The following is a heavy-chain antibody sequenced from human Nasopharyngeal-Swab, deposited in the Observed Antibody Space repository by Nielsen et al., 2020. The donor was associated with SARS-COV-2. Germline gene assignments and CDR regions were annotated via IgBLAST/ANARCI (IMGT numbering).Heavy chain of an antibody. J-gene: IGHJ6*02. CDR1: GFTFSSYW. CDR3: AKDFVGQMDV. D-gene: IGHD3-10*01. V-gene: IGHV3-7*03. CDR2: IKQDGSEK. Sequence: GSLKISCAASGFTFSSYWMSWVRQAPGKGLEWVANIKQDGSEKYYVDSVKGRFTISRDNPKNSLYLQMNSLRAEDTAVYYCAKDFVGQMDVWGQGTTVTVSS.